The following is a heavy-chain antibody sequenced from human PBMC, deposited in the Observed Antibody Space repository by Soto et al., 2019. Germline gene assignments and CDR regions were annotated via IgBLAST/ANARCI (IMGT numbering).Heavy chain of an antibody. CDR3: ARDRGYSYAFDS. V-gene: IGHV1-2*02. J-gene: IGHJ4*02. CDR1: GYTFTGYY. Sequence: ASVKVSCKASGYTFTGYYMHWVRQAPGQGLEWMGWINPNSGGANYAQKFQGRVTMTRDTSISTAYVELNRLTSDDTAAYYCARDRGYSYAFDSWGQGTLVTVSS. CDR2: INPNSGGA. D-gene: IGHD5-18*01.